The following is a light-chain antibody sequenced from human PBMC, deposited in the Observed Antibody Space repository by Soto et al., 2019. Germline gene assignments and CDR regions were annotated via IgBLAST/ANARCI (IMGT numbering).Light chain of an antibody. CDR2: DVT. Sequence: QSALTQPCSVSGSPGQSVAISCTGTGSDVGGYNYVSWYQQYPDKAPKVIIYDVTKRPAGVPDRFSGSKSGNTASLTISGLQTDDEADYYCCSYAGSYTYVFGTGTKLTVL. V-gene: IGLV2-11*01. CDR3: CSYAGSYTYV. CDR1: GSDVGGYNY. J-gene: IGLJ1*01.